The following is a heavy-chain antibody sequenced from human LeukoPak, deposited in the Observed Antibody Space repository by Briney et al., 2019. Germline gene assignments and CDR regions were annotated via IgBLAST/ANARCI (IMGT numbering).Heavy chain of an antibody. D-gene: IGHD3-3*01. V-gene: IGHV4-38-2*02. CDR2: IYYSGST. CDR1: GYSISNGYY. Sequence: SETLSLTCTVSGYSISNGYYWGWIRQPPGKGLECIGSIYYSGSTSYNPSLKSRVTISVDTSKNQFSLKLSSVTAADTAVYYCASLRERSYYARGFDYWGQGTLVTVSS. J-gene: IGHJ4*02. CDR3: ASLRERSYYARGFDY.